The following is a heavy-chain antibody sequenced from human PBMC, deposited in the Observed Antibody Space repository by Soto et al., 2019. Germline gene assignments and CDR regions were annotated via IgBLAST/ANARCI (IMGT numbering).Heavy chain of an antibody. CDR1: GGTFSSYA. D-gene: IGHD2-15*01. CDR3: ARAVRRYCSGGSCYDY. CDR2: IIPIFGTA. V-gene: IGHV1-69*13. J-gene: IGHJ4*02. Sequence: SVKVSCKASGGTFSSYAISWVRQAPGQGLEWMGGIIPIFGTANYAQKFQGRVTITADESTSTAYTELSSLRSEDTAVYYCARAVRRYCSGGSCYDYWGQGTLVTVSS.